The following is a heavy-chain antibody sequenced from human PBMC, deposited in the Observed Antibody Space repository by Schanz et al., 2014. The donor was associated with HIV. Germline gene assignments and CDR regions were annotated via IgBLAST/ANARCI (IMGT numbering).Heavy chain of an antibody. CDR1: GYTFSNYD. CDR3: ARAAFSSEYYYGMDV. Sequence: QVHLVQSGAEVKKPGASVKVSCKTSGYTFSNYDINWVRQAAGQGLEWMGGIIPIFGTANYAQKFQGRVTIIADESTSTAYMELSSLRSADTAVYFCARAAFSSEYYYGMDVWGQGTTVTVSS. CDR2: IIPIFGTA. J-gene: IGHJ6*02. V-gene: IGHV1-69*01. D-gene: IGHD3-3*02.